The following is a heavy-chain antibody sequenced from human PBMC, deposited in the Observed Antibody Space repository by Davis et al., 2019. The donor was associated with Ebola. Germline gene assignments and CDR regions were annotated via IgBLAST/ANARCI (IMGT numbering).Heavy chain of an antibody. J-gene: IGHJ4*02. CDR1: GFTFAAYA. CDR2: INWNAGTI. D-gene: IGHD2-2*01. Sequence: GGSLRLSCAASGFTFAAYAMHWVRQAPGQGLEWVSGINWNAGTIVYADSVRGRFTISRDNAKNSLYLQMNSLRAEDTALYYCAKASDLGVVVDALDYWGQGTLVTVSS. V-gene: IGHV3-9*01. CDR3: AKASDLGVVVDALDY.